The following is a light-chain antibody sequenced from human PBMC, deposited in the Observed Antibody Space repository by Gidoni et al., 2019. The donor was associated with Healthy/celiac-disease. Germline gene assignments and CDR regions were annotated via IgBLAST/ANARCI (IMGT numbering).Light chain of an antibody. V-gene: IGKV1-39*01. CDR2: AAS. CDR3: QQSYSML. J-gene: IGKJ4*01. CDR1: QSISSY. Sequence: DIQMTQSPSSLSASVGDRVTITCRASQSISSYLNWYQQKPGKAPKLLIYAASSLQSGVPTTFSGSSSGTDFTLTIRSLRPEDYATYYCQQSYSMLFGGGTKVEIK.